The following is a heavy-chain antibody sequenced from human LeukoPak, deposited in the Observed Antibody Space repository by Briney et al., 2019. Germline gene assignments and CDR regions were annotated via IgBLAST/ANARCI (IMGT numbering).Heavy chain of an antibody. V-gene: IGHV3-7*04. CDR3: ARDFPFDY. CDR1: AFTFSSYW. Sequence: GGSLRLSCAASAFTFSSYWMSWVRQAPGKGLEWVANIKQDGSEKYYVDSVKGRFTISRDNAKNSLYLQMNSLRAEDTAVYYCARDFPFDYWGQGTLVTVSS. J-gene: IGHJ4*02. CDR2: IKQDGSEK.